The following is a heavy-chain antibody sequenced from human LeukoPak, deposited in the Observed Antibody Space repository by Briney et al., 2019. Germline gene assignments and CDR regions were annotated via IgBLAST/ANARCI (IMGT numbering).Heavy chain of an antibody. CDR1: GFTFSDYY. V-gene: IGHV3-11*01. CDR3: ARTTLADYGVDY. D-gene: IGHD4-17*01. CDR2: ISSSGSTI. J-gene: IGHJ4*02. Sequence: GGSLRLSCAASGFTFSDYYMSWIRQAPWKGLEWVSYISSSGSTIYYADSVKGRFTSSRDHAKNSLYLQMNRLRAEDTAVYYCARTTLADYGVDYWGQGTLVSVSS.